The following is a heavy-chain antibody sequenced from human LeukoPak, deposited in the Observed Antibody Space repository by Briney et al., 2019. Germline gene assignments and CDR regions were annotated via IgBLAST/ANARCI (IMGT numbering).Heavy chain of an antibody. CDR3: ANAKRVGLGYCTGGSCSSFDY. CDR1: GFTFSRYV. Sequence: GGSLRLSCGASGFTFSRYVMSWVRQAPGKGLEWVSAIGGSGCRTYYADSVRGRFTISRDNSENTLFLQMNSLRAEDTAVYYCANAKRVGLGYCTGGSCSSFDYWGQGALVTVSS. CDR2: IGGSGCRT. J-gene: IGHJ4*02. D-gene: IGHD2-15*01. V-gene: IGHV3-23*01.